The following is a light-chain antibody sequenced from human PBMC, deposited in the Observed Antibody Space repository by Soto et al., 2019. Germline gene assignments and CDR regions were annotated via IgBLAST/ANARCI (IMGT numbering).Light chain of an antibody. CDR3: QQRNMWPRT. Sequence: EIVLTQSPATLSLSPGERDTLSCRASQSVSSYLAWYQQKPCQAPRLLIYDASNRATGIPARFSGSGSGTDFTLTISSLEPEDFAVYYCQQRNMWPRTFGQGTQVDIK. CDR2: DAS. CDR1: QSVSSY. J-gene: IGKJ1*01. V-gene: IGKV3-11*01.